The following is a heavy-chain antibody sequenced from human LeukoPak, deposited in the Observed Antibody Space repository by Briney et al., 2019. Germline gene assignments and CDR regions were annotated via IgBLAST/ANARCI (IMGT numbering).Heavy chain of an antibody. D-gene: IGHD5-24*01. Sequence: GGSLRLSCAVSGFTLSSYNMNWVRQAPGKGLEWVSYIRNSGNTIYYADSVKGRFTISRDNSKNTLYLQMNSLIAEDTAVYYCAKSGYNRFDYWGQGTRVTVSS. CDR2: IRNSGNTI. V-gene: IGHV3-48*01. CDR1: GFTLSSYN. CDR3: AKSGYNRFDY. J-gene: IGHJ4*02.